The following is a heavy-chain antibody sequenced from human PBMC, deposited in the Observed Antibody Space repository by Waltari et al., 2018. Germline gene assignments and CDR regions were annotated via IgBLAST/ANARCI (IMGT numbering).Heavy chain of an antibody. CDR1: GGNLNTNA. D-gene: IGHD3-16*01. J-gene: IGHJ3*02. Sequence: QLVQSGAEVKKPGSSVKVSCKATGGNLNTNAINWVRQAPGQGREWMGRINPNSGDTNYAQKFQGRVTITRDTSASTAYMELSSLRSEDTAVYYCARVEGAAGLDIWGQGTMVTVSS. CDR2: INPNSGDT. CDR3: ARVEGAAGLDI. V-gene: IGHV1-3*01.